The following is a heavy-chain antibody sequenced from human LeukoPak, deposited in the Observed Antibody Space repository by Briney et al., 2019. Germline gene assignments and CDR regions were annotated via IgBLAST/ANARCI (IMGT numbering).Heavy chain of an antibody. CDR1: GGPISSHY. CDR2: IYYSGST. D-gene: IGHD3-22*01. CDR3: ARAREFPMIVVVT. V-gene: IGHV4-59*11. J-gene: IGHJ4*02. Sequence: SETLSLTCTVSGGPISSHYWSWIRQPPGKGLEWIGYIYYSGSTNYNPSLKSRVTISVDTSKNQFSLKLSSVTAADTAVYYCARAREFPMIVVVTWGQGTLVTVSS.